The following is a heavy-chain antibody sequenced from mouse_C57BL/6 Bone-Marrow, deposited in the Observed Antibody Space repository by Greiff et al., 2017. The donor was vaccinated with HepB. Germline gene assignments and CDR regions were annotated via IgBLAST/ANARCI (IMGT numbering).Heavy chain of an antibody. CDR3: ARDYYVSSHYYAMDY. J-gene: IGHJ4*01. D-gene: IGHD1-1*01. V-gene: IGHV1-82*01. Sequence: VQLQQSGPELVKPGASVKISCKASGYAFSSSWMNWVKQRPGKGLEWIGRIYPGDGDTNYNGKFKGKATLTADKSSSTAYMQLSSLTSEDSAVYFCARDYYVSSHYYAMDYWGQGTSVTVSS. CDR1: GYAFSSSW. CDR2: IYPGDGDT.